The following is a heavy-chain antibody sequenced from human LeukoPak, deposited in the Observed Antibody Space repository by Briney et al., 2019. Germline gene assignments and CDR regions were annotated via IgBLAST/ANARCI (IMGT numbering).Heavy chain of an antibody. CDR1: GFTLSSYA. V-gene: IGHV3-30-3*01. J-gene: IGHJ4*02. CDR3: ARDPVPATARHFDY. CDR2: TSSDGNIK. D-gene: IGHD1-1*01. Sequence: GGSLRLSCAASGFTLSSYAMHWVRQAPGKGLEWVAVTSSDGNIKYYADSVKGRFTISRDNSKNTLYLQMNSLRGEDTGVYYCARDPVPATARHFDYWGQGTLVTVSS.